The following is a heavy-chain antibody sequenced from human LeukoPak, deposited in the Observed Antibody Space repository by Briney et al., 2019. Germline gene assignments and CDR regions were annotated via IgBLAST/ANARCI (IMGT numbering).Heavy chain of an antibody. J-gene: IGHJ4*02. Sequence: GSLRLSCAASGFTFSSYAMSWVRQAPGKGLDWVLAIRSSGGSTYYADSVKGRFTISRDNSKNTLYLQMSSLRAEDTAVYYCTYEGYSSSSVDYWGQGTLVTVSS. CDR1: GFTFSSYA. CDR2: IRSSGGST. D-gene: IGHD6-6*01. CDR3: TYEGYSSSSVDY. V-gene: IGHV3-23*01.